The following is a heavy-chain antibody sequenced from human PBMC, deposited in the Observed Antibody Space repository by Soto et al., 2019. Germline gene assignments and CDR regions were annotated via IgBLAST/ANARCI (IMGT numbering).Heavy chain of an antibody. J-gene: IGHJ4*02. CDR3: ARMVTAMVPYYVDY. CDR2: IFSNDEK. CDR1: GFSLSNARMG. V-gene: IGHV2-26*01. Sequence: QVTLKESGPVLVKPTETLTLTCTVSGFSLSNARMGVSWISQPPGKALEWLAHIFSNDEKSYSTSLKSRLTISKDTSKSQVVLTMTNMDPVDTATYYCARMVTAMVPYYVDYWGQGTLVTVSS. D-gene: IGHD5-18*01.